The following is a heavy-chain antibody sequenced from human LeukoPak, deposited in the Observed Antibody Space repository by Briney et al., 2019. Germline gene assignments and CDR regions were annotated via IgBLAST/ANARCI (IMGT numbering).Heavy chain of an antibody. CDR1: GFTFSDYY. J-gene: IGHJ3*02. Sequence: GGSLRLSCAASGFTFSDYYMSWIRQASGKGLEWVSYISSSSSYTNYADSVKGRFTISRDSAKNSLYLQMNSLRAEDTAVYYCAAGFDWGAFDIWGQGAMVTVSS. D-gene: IGHD3-9*01. CDR2: ISSSSSYT. V-gene: IGHV3-11*06. CDR3: AAGFDWGAFDI.